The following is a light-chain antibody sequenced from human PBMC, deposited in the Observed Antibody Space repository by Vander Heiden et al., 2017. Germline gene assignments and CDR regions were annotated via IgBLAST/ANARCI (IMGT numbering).Light chain of an antibody. CDR3: QQYTYWPPRT. CDR2: GAS. J-gene: IGKJ1*01. CDR1: SSGSNN. Sequence: ELVMPQSPATLSVSLGEGAALTFRTSSSGSNNLAWYQQKPGQTPRLLIYGASTRSTGIPARFSGSGSGTEFTLTITGLQSEDFAVTYCQQYTYWPPRTFGEGTKVEIK. V-gene: IGKV3D-15*01.